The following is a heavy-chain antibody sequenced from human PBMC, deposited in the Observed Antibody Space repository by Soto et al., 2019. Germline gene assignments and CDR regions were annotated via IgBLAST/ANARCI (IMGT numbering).Heavy chain of an antibody. V-gene: IGHV1-69*01. CDR1: GGTFSSYA. D-gene: IGHD4-17*01. CDR2: IIPIFGTA. Sequence: QVQLVQSGAEGKKPGSSVKVSCKASGGTFSSYAISWVRQAPGQGREWMGGIIPIFGTANYAQKFQGRVTITADESTSTAYMELSSLRSEDTAVYYCARESRLRWPNYTGMDVWGQGTTVTVSS. J-gene: IGHJ6*02. CDR3: ARESRLRWPNYTGMDV.